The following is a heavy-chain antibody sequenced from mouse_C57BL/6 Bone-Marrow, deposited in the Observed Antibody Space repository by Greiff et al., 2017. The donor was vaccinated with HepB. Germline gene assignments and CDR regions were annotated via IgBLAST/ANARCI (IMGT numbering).Heavy chain of an antibody. CDR1: GYTFTSYW. CDR3: AGEGPYYYGSSWFAY. J-gene: IGHJ3*01. CDR2: IDPSDSYT. D-gene: IGHD1-1*01. V-gene: IGHV1-50*01. Sequence: QVQLQHPGAELVKPGASVKLSCKASGYTFTSYWMQWVKQRPGQGLEWIGEIDPSDSYTNYNQKFKGKATLTVDTSSSTAYMQLSSLTSEDSAVYYCAGEGPYYYGSSWFAYWGQGTLVTVSA.